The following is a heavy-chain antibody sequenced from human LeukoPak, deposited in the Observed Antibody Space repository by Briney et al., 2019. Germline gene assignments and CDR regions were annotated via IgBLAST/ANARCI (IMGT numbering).Heavy chain of an antibody. CDR2: VNHSEST. D-gene: IGHD3-10*01. V-gene: IGHV4-34*01. Sequence: SETLSLTCAVYGGSFSGYYWGWIRQPPGKGLEWIGEVNHSESTNYNPSLKSRVTISVDTSKNQFSLKLSSVTAADTAVYYCARRTWFGRRDIDYWGQGTLVTVSS. J-gene: IGHJ4*02. CDR3: ARRTWFGRRDIDY. CDR1: GGSFSGYY.